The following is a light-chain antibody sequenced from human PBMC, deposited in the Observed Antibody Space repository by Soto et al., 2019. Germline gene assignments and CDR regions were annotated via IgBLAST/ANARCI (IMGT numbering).Light chain of an antibody. CDR3: SSYAGSNIFV. CDR1: SNDVGGYKF. V-gene: IGLV2-8*01. J-gene: IGLJ1*01. Sequence: QSALTQPPSASGSPGQSVTISCTGTSNDVGGYKFVSWYLQHPGKAPKLMIYEVSKRPSGVPDRFSGSKSGNTASLTVSGLKAEDEAVYSCSSYAGSNIFVFGTGTKLTVL. CDR2: EVS.